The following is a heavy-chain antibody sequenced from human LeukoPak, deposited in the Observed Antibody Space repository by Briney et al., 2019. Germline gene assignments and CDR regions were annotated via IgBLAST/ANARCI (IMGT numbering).Heavy chain of an antibody. Sequence: KPSETLSLTCTVSGGSISSSRYYWGWIRQPPGKGLEWIGSIYYTGSTYYNPSLRSRVSISVDTSKNQFTLKLSSVTAADTAVYYCARRGVVATPDANFWGQGTLVTVSS. CDR1: GGSISSSRYY. CDR2: IYYTGST. D-gene: IGHD5-12*01. CDR3: ARRGVVATPDANF. J-gene: IGHJ4*02. V-gene: IGHV4-39*01.